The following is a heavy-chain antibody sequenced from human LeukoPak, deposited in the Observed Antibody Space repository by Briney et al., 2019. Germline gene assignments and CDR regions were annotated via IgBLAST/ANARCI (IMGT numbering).Heavy chain of an antibody. J-gene: IGHJ6*02. Sequence: GGSLRLSCAAPGFTFSSYSMNWVRQAPGKGLEWVSSISSSSSYIYYADSVKGRFTISRDNAKNSLYLQMNSLRAEDTAVYYCARDVRDGYTGEDYGMDVWGQGTTVTVSS. CDR3: ARDVRDGYTGEDYGMDV. CDR2: ISSSSSYI. D-gene: IGHD5-24*01. CDR1: GFTFSSYS. V-gene: IGHV3-21*01.